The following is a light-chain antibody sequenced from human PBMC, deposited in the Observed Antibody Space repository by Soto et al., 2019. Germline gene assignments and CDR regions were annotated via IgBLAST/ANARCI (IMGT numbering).Light chain of an antibody. J-gene: IGKJ2*01. Sequence: DIQMTQSPSSLSASVGDRVTITCRASQGISNYLAWYQQKPGKVPKLLIYAATTLESGVPSRFSGSGSGTDYTLTISSLQPEDVATYYCQKYNSAPYTFGQGNKLEIK. CDR1: QGISNY. CDR2: AAT. CDR3: QKYNSAPYT. V-gene: IGKV1-27*01.